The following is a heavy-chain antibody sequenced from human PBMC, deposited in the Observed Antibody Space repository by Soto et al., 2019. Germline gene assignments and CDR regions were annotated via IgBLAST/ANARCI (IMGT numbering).Heavy chain of an antibody. Sequence: QVQLVQSGAEVKKPGASVKVSCKASGYTFTSYGISWVRQAPGQGLEWMGWISAYNGNTNYAQKLQGRDTMTTDTSTTTAYMELRSLRSDDTAVYYCARTLGPDFCSGYCFDYWGQGTLVTVSS. CDR2: ISAYNGNT. V-gene: IGHV1-18*01. J-gene: IGHJ4*02. D-gene: IGHD3-3*01. CDR3: ARTLGPDFCSGYCFDY. CDR1: GYTFTSYG.